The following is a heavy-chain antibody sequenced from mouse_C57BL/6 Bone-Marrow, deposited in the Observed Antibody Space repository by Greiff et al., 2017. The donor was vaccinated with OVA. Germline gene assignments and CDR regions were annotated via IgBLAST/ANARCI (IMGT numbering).Heavy chain of an antibody. D-gene: IGHD1-1*01. CDR1: GFTFSDYG. V-gene: IGHV5-17*01. Sequence: DVHLVESGGGLVKPGGSLKLSCAASGFTFSDYGMHWVRQAPEKGLEWVAYISSGSSTIYYADTVKGRFTISRDNAKNTLFLQMTSLRSEDTAMYYCARGGYYGSSPYWYFDVWGTGTTVTVSS. CDR3: ARGGYYGSSPYWYFDV. J-gene: IGHJ1*03. CDR2: ISSGSSTI.